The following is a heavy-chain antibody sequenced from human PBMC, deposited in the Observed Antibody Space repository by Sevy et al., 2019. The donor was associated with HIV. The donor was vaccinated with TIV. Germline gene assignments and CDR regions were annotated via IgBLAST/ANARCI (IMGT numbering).Heavy chain of an antibody. CDR3: ARVGSPDIVVVPAAKYYYYYGMDV. CDR2: IYTSGST. D-gene: IGHD2-2*01. V-gene: IGHV4-4*07. J-gene: IGHJ6*02. Sequence: SETLSLTCTVSGGSISSYYWSWIRQPAGKGLEWIGRIYTSGSTNYNPSLKSRVTMSVDTSKNQSSLKLSSVTAADTAVYDCARVGSPDIVVVPAAKYYYYYGMDVWGQGTTVTVSS. CDR1: GGSISSYY.